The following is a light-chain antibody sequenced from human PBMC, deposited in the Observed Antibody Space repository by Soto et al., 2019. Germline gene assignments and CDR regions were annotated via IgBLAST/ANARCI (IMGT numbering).Light chain of an antibody. J-gene: IGLJ1*01. CDR2: DVN. Sequence: QSAVTQPASVSGSPGQSVTISCTGGSSDVGAYEHVSWYQQHPGRAPKLILYDVNNRPSGVSNHFSGSKSGNTASLVISGLQANDEADYYCSSYSTTNILVFGSGTKLTVL. CDR3: SSYSTTNILV. CDR1: SSDVGAYEH. V-gene: IGLV2-14*03.